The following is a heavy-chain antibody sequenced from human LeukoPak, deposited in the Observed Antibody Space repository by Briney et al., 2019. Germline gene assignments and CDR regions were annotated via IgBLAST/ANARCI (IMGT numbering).Heavy chain of an antibody. CDR3: ARDYHYGQADS. D-gene: IGHD3-10*01. CDR1: GFTFSNYG. Sequence: PGGSLRLSCAASGFTFSNYGMHWVRQAPGKGLEWVAVIWYDGSKKYYADSVKGRLTISRDNAKSTLSLQLNSLSVDDTAVYYCARDYHYGQADSWGQGTLVTVSS. V-gene: IGHV3-33*01. J-gene: IGHJ4*02. CDR2: IWYDGSKK.